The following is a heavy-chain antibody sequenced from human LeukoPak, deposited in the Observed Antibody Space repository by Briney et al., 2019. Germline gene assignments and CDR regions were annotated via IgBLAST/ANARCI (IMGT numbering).Heavy chain of an antibody. J-gene: IGHJ4*02. CDR1: GYTLTELS. CDR2: FDPEDGET. D-gene: IGHD3-10*01. V-gene: IGHV1-24*01. Sequence: GASVKVSCKVSGYTLTELSMHWVRQAPGKGLEWMGGFDPEDGETIYAQKFQGRVTMTEDTSTDTASMGLSSLRSEDTAVYYCATDPIMNRGVNFDYWGQGTLVTVSS. CDR3: ATDPIMNRGVNFDY.